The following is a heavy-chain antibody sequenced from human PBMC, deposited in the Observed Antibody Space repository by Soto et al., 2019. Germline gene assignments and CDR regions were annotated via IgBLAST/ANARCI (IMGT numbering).Heavy chain of an antibody. D-gene: IGHD6-13*01. Sequence: QVQLVQSGAEVKKPGSSVKVSCKASGGTFSSYAISWVRQAPGQGLEWMGGIIPIFGTANYAQKFQGRVTITADESTSTAHMELSSLRSEDKAVYYCGRARIVAAGMNAFDIWGQGTMVTVSS. CDR1: GGTFSSYA. V-gene: IGHV1-69*01. J-gene: IGHJ3*02. CDR2: IIPIFGTA. CDR3: GRARIVAAGMNAFDI.